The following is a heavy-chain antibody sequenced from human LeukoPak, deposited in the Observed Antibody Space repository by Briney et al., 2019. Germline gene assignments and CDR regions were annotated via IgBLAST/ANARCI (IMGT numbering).Heavy chain of an antibody. CDR1: GGSLSSYY. CDR3: ARSGGYCSSTSCYDWFDP. J-gene: IGHJ5*02. CDR2: IYYSGST. V-gene: IGHV4-59*01. D-gene: IGHD2-2*01. Sequence: SETLSLTCTVSGGSLSSYYWSWIRQPPGKGLEWIGYIYYSGSTNYNPSLKSRVTISVDTSKNQFSLKLSSVTAADTAVYYCARSGGYCSSTSCYDWFDPWGQGTLVTVSS.